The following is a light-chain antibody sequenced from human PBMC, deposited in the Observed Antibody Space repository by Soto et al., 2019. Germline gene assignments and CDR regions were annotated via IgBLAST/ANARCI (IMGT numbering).Light chain of an antibody. Sequence: QSALTQPRSVSGSPGQSVTISCTGTNSDVGTYNYVSWYQQHPGKAPKLIIYEVTKRPSGVPDRFSGSKSGNTASLIISGLQAADEAEYYCCCCSYAGSSSFRVLFGGGTQLTVL. CDR3: CSYAGSSSFRVL. CDR1: NSDVGTYNY. V-gene: IGLV2-11*01. J-gene: IGLJ2*01. CDR2: EVT.